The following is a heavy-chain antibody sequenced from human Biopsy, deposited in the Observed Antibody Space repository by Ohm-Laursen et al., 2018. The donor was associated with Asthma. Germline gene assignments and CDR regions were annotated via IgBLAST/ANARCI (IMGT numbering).Heavy chain of an antibody. V-gene: IGHV1-3*01. J-gene: IGHJ3*02. CDR3: ARTYYDFLTGQVNDAFAI. D-gene: IGHD3-9*01. CDR1: GYTFISYA. CDR2: INAGNGNT. Sequence: ASVKVSCKASGYTFISYAIHWVRQAPGQRLEWMGWINAGNGNTKYSQKFQGRVTITRDTSASTAYMELSSLRSEDTAVYYCARTYYDFLTGQVNDAFAIRGQGTLVTVSS.